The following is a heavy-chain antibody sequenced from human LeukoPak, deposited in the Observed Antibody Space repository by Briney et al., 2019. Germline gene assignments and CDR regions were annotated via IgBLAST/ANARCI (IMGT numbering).Heavy chain of an antibody. J-gene: IGHJ5*02. CDR3: ARVGVGSTARFDP. CDR1: GFTFSTYW. D-gene: IGHD3-3*01. Sequence: GGSLRLSCAASGFTFSTYWMHWVRQAPGKGLVWVSRVSGDGSYTNYADSVKGRFTISRDNAKNTLYLQMNSLRAEDTAVYYCARVGVGSTARFDPWGQGTLVTVSA. CDR2: VSGDGSYT. V-gene: IGHV3-74*01.